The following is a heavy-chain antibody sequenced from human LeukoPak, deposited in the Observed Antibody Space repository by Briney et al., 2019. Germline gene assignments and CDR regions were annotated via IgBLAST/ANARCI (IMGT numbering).Heavy chain of an antibody. CDR2: ISGSGGST. CDR1: GFTFSSYA. Sequence: GGSLRLSCAASGFTFSSYAMSWVRQAPGKGLEWVSAISGSGGSTYYADSVKGRFTVSRDNSKNTLYLPMNSLRAGDPAVYYLAKDTTMSRFDPWCQGTLVTVSS. CDR3: AKDTTMSRFDP. V-gene: IGHV3-23*01. D-gene: IGHD3-10*02. J-gene: IGHJ5*02.